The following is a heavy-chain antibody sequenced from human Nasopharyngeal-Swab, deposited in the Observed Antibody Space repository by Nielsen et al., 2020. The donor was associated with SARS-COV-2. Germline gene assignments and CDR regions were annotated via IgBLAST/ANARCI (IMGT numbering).Heavy chain of an antibody. J-gene: IGHJ6*03. Sequence: SGKVTCKASGGTFSSNAISGVRQATGKGQEWMGGIIPIFGTANYAQKFQGRVTITADKSTSTAYMELSSLRSEDTAVYYCARAGEQQLLYYYYMDVWGKGTTVTVSS. CDR3: ARAGEQQLLYYYYMDV. D-gene: IGHD6-13*01. CDR2: IIPIFGTA. CDR1: GGTFSSNA. V-gene: IGHV1-69*06.